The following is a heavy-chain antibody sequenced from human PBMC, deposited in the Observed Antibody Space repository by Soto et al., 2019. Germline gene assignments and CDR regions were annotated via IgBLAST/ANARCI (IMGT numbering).Heavy chain of an antibody. CDR3: ARDQSLRFLEWFRYYGMDV. Sequence: ASVKVSCKASGYTFTSYGISWVRQAPGQGLEWMGWISAYNGNTNYAQKLQGRVTMTTDTSTSTAYMELRSLRSDDTAVYYCARDQSLRFLEWFRYYGMDVWGQGTTVTVSS. D-gene: IGHD3-3*01. V-gene: IGHV1-18*01. CDR2: ISAYNGNT. J-gene: IGHJ6*02. CDR1: GYTFTSYG.